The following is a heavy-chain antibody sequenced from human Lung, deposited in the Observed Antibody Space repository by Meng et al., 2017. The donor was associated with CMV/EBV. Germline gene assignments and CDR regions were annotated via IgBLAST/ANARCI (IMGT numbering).Heavy chain of an antibody. D-gene: IGHD5-18*01. Sequence: VHLQESGPGLLNPSQPLPSPSTVSGGSISSGDYYWSWIRQPPGKGLEWIGYIYYSGSTYYNPSLKSRVTISVDTSKNQFSLKLSSVTAADTAVYYCARALDTAMVTFDYWGQGTLVTVSS. V-gene: IGHV4-30-4*08. CDR1: GGSISSGDYY. CDR2: IYYSGST. J-gene: IGHJ4*02. CDR3: ARALDTAMVTFDY.